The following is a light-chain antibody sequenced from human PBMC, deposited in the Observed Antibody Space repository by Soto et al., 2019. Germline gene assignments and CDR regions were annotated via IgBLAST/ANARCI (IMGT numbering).Light chain of an antibody. CDR2: RAS. J-gene: IGKJ1*01. CDR3: QQYDRASWT. V-gene: IGKV1-5*03. Sequence: DIPMTQSPSTLSASVGDRVIITCRASQSISSWLAWYQQKPGKAPNLLIYRASTLKSGIPSRFSGSGSGTEFTLTISSLQPDDFATYYCQQYDRASWTFGQGTKMEIK. CDR1: QSISSW.